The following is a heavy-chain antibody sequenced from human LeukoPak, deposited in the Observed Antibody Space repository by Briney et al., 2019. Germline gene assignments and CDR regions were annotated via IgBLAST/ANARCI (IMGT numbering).Heavy chain of an antibody. D-gene: IGHD3-10*01. Sequence: SETLSLTCTVSGGSISSSSYYWGWIRQPPGKGLEWIGSISYSGSTNYNPSLKGRVTISVDTSENQFSLKLSSVTATDTAVYYCASVLLWFGDPEGFDPWGQGTLVTVSS. J-gene: IGHJ5*02. CDR2: ISYSGST. CDR1: GGSISSSSYY. V-gene: IGHV4-39*01. CDR3: ASVLLWFGDPEGFDP.